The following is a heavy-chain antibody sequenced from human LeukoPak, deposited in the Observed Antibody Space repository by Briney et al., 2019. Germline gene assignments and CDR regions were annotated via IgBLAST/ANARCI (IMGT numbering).Heavy chain of an antibody. CDR2: ISYDGSNK. Sequence: PGGSLRLSCAASGFTFSSYGMHWVRQAPGKGLEWVAVISYDGSNKYYADSVKGRFTISRDNSKNTLYLQMNSLRAEDTAVYYCAKDRSPGGGMDVWGQGTTVTVSS. J-gene: IGHJ6*02. D-gene: IGHD2-15*01. CDR3: AKDRSPGGGMDV. CDR1: GFTFSSYG. V-gene: IGHV3-30*18.